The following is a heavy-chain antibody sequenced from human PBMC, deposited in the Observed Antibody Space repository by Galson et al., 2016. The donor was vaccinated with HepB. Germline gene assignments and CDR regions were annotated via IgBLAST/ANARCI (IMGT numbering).Heavy chain of an antibody. J-gene: IGHJ4*02. D-gene: IGHD3-10*01. CDR2: IDWTDIK. V-gene: IGHV2-70*01. CDR3: TRSMWFVTYYFDY. Sequence: PALVKPTQTLTLTCTFSGFSLSSSGMSVSWIRQPPGKALEWLALIDWTDIKYYNISLRTRLTIPKATSTNQVVLTMTNVDPADTATYYCTRSMWFVTYYFDYWGRGNLVTVSS. CDR1: GFSLSSSGMS.